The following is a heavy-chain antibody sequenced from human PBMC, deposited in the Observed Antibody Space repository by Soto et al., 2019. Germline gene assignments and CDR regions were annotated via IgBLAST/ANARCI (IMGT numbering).Heavy chain of an antibody. Sequence: ETLSLTCAVYGGSFSGYYWSWIRQPPGKGLEWIGEINHSGSTNYNPSLKSRVTISVDTSKNQFSLKLSSVTAADTAVYYCARGGIVATIRDYYYMDVWGKGTTVTVSS. CDR1: GGSFSGYY. CDR2: INHSGST. V-gene: IGHV4-34*01. J-gene: IGHJ6*03. CDR3: ARGGIVATIRDYYYMDV. D-gene: IGHD5-12*01.